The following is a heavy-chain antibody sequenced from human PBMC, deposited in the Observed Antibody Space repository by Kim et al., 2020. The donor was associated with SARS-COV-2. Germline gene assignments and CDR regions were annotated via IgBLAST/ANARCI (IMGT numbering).Heavy chain of an antibody. D-gene: IGHD3-9*01. Sequence: GGSLRLSCAASGFTFSHYWMSWVRQAPGKGLEWVANIKQDGSEKYYVDSVKGRFTISRDNAKNSLYLQMNSLRAEDTAVYYCARGLVRLYDILTGPNYFDYWGQGTLVTVSS. J-gene: IGHJ4*02. CDR3: ARGLVRLYDILTGPNYFDY. CDR1: GFTFSHYW. CDR2: IKQDGSEK. V-gene: IGHV3-7*03.